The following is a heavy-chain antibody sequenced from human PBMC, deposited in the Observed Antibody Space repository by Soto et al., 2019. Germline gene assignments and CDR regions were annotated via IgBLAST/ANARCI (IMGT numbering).Heavy chain of an antibody. Sequence: PGGALRLSCAPSGFTFSRFWMSWVRQAPGKGLEWVPNMNPDGSEKYHVDSVKGRFTVSRDHARHSLYMQINSLRVEDTPVYSYAKNRVQTTRDKAPEFWGQETLVTVSS. CDR3: AKNRVQTTRDKAPEF. CDR2: MNPDGSEK. D-gene: IGHD1-7*01. V-gene: IGHV3-7*01. CDR1: GFTFSRFW. J-gene: IGHJ4*02.